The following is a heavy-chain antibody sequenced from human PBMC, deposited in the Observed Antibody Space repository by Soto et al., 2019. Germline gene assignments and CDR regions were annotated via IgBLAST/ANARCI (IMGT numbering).Heavy chain of an antibody. Sequence: GASVKVSCKASGGTFSSYAISWVRQAPGQGLEWMGGIIPIFGTANYAQKFQGRVTITADESTSTAYMELSRLRSDDTAVYYCARDYGDPFGELSDGMDVWGQGTTVTVSS. J-gene: IGHJ6*02. CDR1: GGTFSSYA. D-gene: IGHD3-16*02. CDR3: ARDYGDPFGELSDGMDV. V-gene: IGHV1-69*13. CDR2: IIPIFGTA.